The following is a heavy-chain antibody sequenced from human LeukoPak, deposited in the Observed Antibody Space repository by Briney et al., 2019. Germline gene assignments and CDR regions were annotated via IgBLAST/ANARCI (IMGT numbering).Heavy chain of an antibody. Sequence: PGGSLRLSCAASGFIFSNHGMNWVRQAPGKGLEWVSGISPRGDITYYRDSVKGRFTVSRDNFKNTVHLQVNSLRPEDTAVYFCAKDDAWIRFDSWGQGILVTVSS. CDR1: GFIFSNHG. CDR3: AKDDAWIRFDS. CDR2: ISPRGDIT. V-gene: IGHV3-23*01. D-gene: IGHD5-12*01. J-gene: IGHJ5*01.